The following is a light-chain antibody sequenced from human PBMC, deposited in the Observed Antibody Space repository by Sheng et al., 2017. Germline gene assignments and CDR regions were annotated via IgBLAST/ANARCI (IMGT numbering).Light chain of an antibody. CDR1: QSVTSY. Sequence: DIQMTQSPSSLSASVGDRVTIACRASQSVTSYLNWYQQKPGKAPRLLIFAASTLQSGVPSRFTGSGSGTDFTLTIINLQPEDFATYCCQESNSFPYTFGQGTKLEI. CDR2: AAS. V-gene: IGKV1-39*01. J-gene: IGKJ2*01. CDR3: QESNSFPYT.